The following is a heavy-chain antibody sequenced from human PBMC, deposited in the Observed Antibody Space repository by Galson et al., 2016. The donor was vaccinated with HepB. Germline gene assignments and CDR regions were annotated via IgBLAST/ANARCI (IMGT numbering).Heavy chain of an antibody. CDR3: AKAVQLDNLPADYDILTGPGG. Sequence: SLRLSCAASGFSFSSFGMHWVRQAPGKGLEWVAVISYNGGRKFYAASVKGRFTISRDASKNTLFLHMDSLGPEDTAVYYCAKAVQLDNLPADYDILTGPGGWGQGTLVAVSS. CDR2: ISYNGGRK. V-gene: IGHV3-30*18. J-gene: IGHJ4*02. D-gene: IGHD3-9*01. CDR1: GFSFSSFG.